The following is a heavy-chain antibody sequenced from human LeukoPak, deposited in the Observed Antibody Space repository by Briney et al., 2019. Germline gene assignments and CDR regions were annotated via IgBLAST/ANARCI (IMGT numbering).Heavy chain of an antibody. J-gene: IGHJ4*02. V-gene: IGHV3-23*01. D-gene: IGHD3-22*01. CDR2: ISGSGGST. Sequence: PGGSLRLSCAASGFTFSSYAMSWVRQAPGKGLEWVSAISGSGGSTYHADSVKGRFTISRDNAKNSLYLQMNSLRAEDTAVYYCARDLYRIVVVPHYFDYWGQGTLVTVSS. CDR3: ARDLYRIVVVPHYFDY. CDR1: GFTFSSYA.